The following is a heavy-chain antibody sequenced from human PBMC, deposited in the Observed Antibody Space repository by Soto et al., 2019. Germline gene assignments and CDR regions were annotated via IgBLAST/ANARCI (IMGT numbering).Heavy chain of an antibody. V-gene: IGHV3-23*01. CDR3: AKDGSIVVVPAAISPSWFDP. J-gene: IGHJ5*02. Sequence: PGGSLSLSCAASGFPFSSYAMSWVRQAPGKGLEWVSAISGSGGSTYYADSVKGRFTISRDNSKNTLYLQMNSLRAEDTAVYYCAKDGSIVVVPAAISPSWFDPWGQGTLVTVSS. CDR1: GFPFSSYA. CDR2: ISGSGGST. D-gene: IGHD2-2*01.